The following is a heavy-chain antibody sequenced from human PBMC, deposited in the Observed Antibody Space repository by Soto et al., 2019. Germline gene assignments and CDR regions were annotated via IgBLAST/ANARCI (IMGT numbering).Heavy chain of an antibody. J-gene: IGHJ6*03. D-gene: IGHD2-15*01. CDR3: ARHDSGGSYYYYYYMDV. CDR2: IYYSGST. CDR1: GVSISSYY. Sequence: PSEALSLTCTVSGVSISSYYWSWIRQPPGKGLEWIGYIYYSGSTNYNPSLKSRVTISVDTSKNQFSLKLSSVTAADTAVYYCARHDSGGSYYYYYYMDVWGKGTTVTVSS. V-gene: IGHV4-59*08.